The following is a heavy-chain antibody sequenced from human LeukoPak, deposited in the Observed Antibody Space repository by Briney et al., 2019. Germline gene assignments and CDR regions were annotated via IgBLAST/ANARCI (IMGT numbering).Heavy chain of an antibody. V-gene: IGHV3-53*04. J-gene: IGHJ3*02. CDR1: DFTVNSHD. Sequence: PGGSLRLSCAASDFTVNSHDMTWVRRAPGKGLEWVSVIYTYGSTYYADSVKGRFTISRHNSKNTLFLQMSSLRAEDTAVYYCARDVRTDYYDSSGYHDAFDIWGQGTMVTVSS. CDR2: IYTYGST. D-gene: IGHD3-22*01. CDR3: ARDVRTDYYDSSGYHDAFDI.